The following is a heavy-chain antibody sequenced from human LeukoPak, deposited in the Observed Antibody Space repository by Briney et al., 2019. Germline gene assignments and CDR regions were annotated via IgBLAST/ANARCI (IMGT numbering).Heavy chain of an antibody. Sequence: GRSLRLSCAASGFTFSSYAMHWVRQAPGKGLEWVAVISYDGSNKNYADSVKGRFTISRDSSKNTLYLQMNSLRAEDTAVYYCARDHVGFGEFIRGGCDYWGRGTMVTVSS. D-gene: IGHD3-10*01. CDR3: ARDHVGFGEFIRGGCDY. J-gene: IGHJ4*02. CDR2: ISYDGSNK. V-gene: IGHV3-30*04. CDR1: GFTFSSYA.